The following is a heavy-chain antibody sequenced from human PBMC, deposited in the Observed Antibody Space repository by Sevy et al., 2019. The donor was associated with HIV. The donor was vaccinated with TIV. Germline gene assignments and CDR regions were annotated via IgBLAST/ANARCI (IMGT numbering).Heavy chain of an antibody. CDR2: IYYSGST. Sequence: SETLSLTCTVSGGSVSSGSYYWSWIRQPPGKGLEWIGYIYYSGSTNYNPSLKSRVTISVDTSKNQFSLKLSSVTAADTAVYYYARESIAAAGTDYWGQGTLVTVSS. D-gene: IGHD6-13*01. CDR3: ARESIAAAGTDY. J-gene: IGHJ4*02. V-gene: IGHV4-61*01. CDR1: GGSVSSGSYY.